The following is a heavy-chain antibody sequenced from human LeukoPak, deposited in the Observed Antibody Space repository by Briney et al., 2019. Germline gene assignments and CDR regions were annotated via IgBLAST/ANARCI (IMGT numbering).Heavy chain of an antibody. Sequence: GGSLRLSCAASGFTFSSYGMSWVRQAPGKGLEWVGRIKSKTDGGTTDYAAPVKGRFTISRDDSKNTLYLQMNSLKTEDTAVYYCTTRELSFPPPFDYWGQGTLVTVSS. D-gene: IGHD3-16*02. J-gene: IGHJ4*02. CDR3: TTRELSFPPPFDY. CDR2: IKSKTDGGTT. V-gene: IGHV3-15*01. CDR1: GFTFSSYG.